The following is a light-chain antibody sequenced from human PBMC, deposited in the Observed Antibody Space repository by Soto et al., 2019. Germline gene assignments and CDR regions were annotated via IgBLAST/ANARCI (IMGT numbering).Light chain of an antibody. J-gene: IGKJ5*01. V-gene: IGKV1-39*01. CDR2: DAT. CDR1: QSISSF. CDR3: QQSYGTSIT. Sequence: DIQMTQSPSSLSASVGDRVTITCRASQSISSFLNWYQQKPGKAPKLLIYDATSLQHGVSSRFSGSGSGTDFTLTISSLQPEDFATYFCQQSYGTSITFGQGTRLEIK.